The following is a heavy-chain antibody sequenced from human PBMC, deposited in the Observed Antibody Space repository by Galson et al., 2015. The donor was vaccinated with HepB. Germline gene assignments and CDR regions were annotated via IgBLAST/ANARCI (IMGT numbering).Heavy chain of an antibody. D-gene: IGHD7-27*01. Sequence: SLRLSCAASGFTFSSYWMSWVRQAPGKGLEWVANIKQDGSEKYYVDSVKGRFTISRDNAKNSLYLQMNSLRAEDTAVYYCARDLTGVFPDEVDYWGQGTLVTVSS. V-gene: IGHV3-7*03. CDR2: IKQDGSEK. CDR1: GFTFSSYW. J-gene: IGHJ4*02. CDR3: ARDLTGVFPDEVDY.